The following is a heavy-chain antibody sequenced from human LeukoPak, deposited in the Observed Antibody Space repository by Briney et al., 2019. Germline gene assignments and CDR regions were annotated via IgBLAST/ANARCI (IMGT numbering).Heavy chain of an antibody. Sequence: PSEALSLTCTVSGDSIGSNYWSWIRQPAGKGLEWIGRIYPSGTNYNPSLKSRVTISVDKPKNQVSLKLISVTAADTAMYYYAKSSGSYRPWGQGTLVTVSS. CDR2: IYPSGT. CDR1: GDSIGSNY. V-gene: IGHV4-4*07. D-gene: IGHD1-26*01. J-gene: IGHJ5*02. CDR3: AKSSGSYRP.